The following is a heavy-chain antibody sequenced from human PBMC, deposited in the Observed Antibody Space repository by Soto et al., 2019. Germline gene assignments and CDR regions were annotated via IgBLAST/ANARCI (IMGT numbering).Heavy chain of an antibody. V-gene: IGHV3-66*01. CDR2: MYSGGET. CDR1: GFPVSISY. J-gene: IGHJ4*02. CDR3: ARRKYCSSTTCFDY. D-gene: IGHD2-2*01. Sequence: EFQLVESGGALVQPGGSLRLSCAASGFPVSISYMSWVRQVPGKGLEWVSIMYSGGETYYAASVKGRFTVSRDNSKNTLDLQMTSLRAEDTCVYYCARRKYCSSTTCFDYWGQGTLVTVAS.